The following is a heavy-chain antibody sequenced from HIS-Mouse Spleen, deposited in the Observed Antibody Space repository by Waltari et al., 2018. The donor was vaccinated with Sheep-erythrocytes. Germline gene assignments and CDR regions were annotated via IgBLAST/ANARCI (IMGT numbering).Heavy chain of an antibody. J-gene: IGHJ4*02. CDR2: ISSSSSYI. CDR1: GFTFRHYS. D-gene: IGHD1-26*01. V-gene: IGHV3-21*01. Sequence: EVQLVESGGGLVKPGGSLRLSCGASGFTFRHYSMNWVRQAPGKGLEWVSSISSSSSYIYYADSVKGRFTISRDNAKNSLYLQMNSLRAEDTAVYYCARVASGATFDYWGQGTLVTVSS. CDR3: ARVASGATFDY.